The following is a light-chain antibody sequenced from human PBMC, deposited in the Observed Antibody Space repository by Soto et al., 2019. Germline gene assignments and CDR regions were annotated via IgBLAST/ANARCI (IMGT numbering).Light chain of an antibody. J-gene: IGKJ3*01. CDR1: QDISNY. Sequence: DIQMTQSPSSLSASVGDRVTITCRASQDISNYLAWFQQKPGRPPKSLIYAASSLQSGVPSKFSGSGSGTDFTLTIRSLQPEDFATYFCQQYNTYPFPFGPGTKVDIK. V-gene: IGKV1-16*02. CDR3: QQYNTYPFP. CDR2: AAS.